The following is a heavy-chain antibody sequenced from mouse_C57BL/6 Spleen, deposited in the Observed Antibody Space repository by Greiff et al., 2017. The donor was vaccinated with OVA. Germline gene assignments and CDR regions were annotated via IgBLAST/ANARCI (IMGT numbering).Heavy chain of an antibody. Sequence: QVQLQPSGAELVRPGASVTLSCKASGYTFTDYEMHWVKQTPVHGLEWIGAIDPETGGTAYNQKFKGKAILTADKSSSTAYMELRSLTSEDSAVYYCTRSTGDYFDYWGQGTTLTVSS. CDR3: TRSTGDYFDY. CDR1: GYTFTDYE. CDR2: IDPETGGT. J-gene: IGHJ2*01. V-gene: IGHV1-15*01.